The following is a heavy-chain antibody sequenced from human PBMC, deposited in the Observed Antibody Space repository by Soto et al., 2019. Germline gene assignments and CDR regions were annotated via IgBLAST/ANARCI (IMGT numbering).Heavy chain of an antibody. CDR3: ARDAGSWGY. CDR1: GFTFTTYS. Sequence: EVQLVESGGGLVQPGGSLRLSCAASGFTFTTYSMNWVRQAPGKGLEWVSYISSSSSTTYYADSVKGRFTISRDHAKNSLYLQMNSLRDVDTAVYYCARDAGSWGYWGQGTLVTVSS. J-gene: IGHJ4*02. V-gene: IGHV3-48*02. D-gene: IGHD3-10*01. CDR2: ISSSSSTT.